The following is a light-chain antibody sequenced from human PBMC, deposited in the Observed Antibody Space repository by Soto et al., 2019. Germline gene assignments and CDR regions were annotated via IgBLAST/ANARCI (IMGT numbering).Light chain of an antibody. CDR1: NIGSND. CDR2: RDT. J-gene: IGLJ2*01. Sequence: SYELTQPLSVSVALGQTARITCGGNNIGSNDVHWYQQKPGQAPVVVIYRDTNRPSGIPERFSGSSSGNTATLTISRAQAGDEADYYCQVWDSSLVVFGGGTKVTVL. CDR3: QVWDSSLVV. V-gene: IGLV3-9*01.